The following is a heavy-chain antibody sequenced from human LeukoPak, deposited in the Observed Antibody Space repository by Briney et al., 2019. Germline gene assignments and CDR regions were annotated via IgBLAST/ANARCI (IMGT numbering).Heavy chain of an antibody. CDR3: ARWRGYSSGWSGPFDD. V-gene: IGHV1-2*02. CDR2: IDAKSGGT. J-gene: IGHJ4*02. Sequence: ASVKVSCKASGYTFTGHYMHWVRQAPGQGLEWMGWIDAKSGGTKYAQRFQGRVNMTRDTSINTGYMELSSLTSDDTAVYYCARWRGYSSGWSGPFDDWGQGTLVTVSS. D-gene: IGHD6-13*01. CDR1: GYTFTGHY.